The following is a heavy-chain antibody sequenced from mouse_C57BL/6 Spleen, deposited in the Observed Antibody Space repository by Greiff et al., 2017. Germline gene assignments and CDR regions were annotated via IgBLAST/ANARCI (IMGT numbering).Heavy chain of an antibody. Sequence: VQLQQPGAELVRPGSSVKLSCKASGYTFTSYWMDWVKQRPGQGLEWIGNIYPSDSETHYNQKFKDKATLTVDKSSSTAYMQLSSLTSEDSVVYYCARRLITTVVATGGYFDVWGTGTTVTVSS. D-gene: IGHD1-1*01. CDR3: ARRLITTVVATGGYFDV. CDR2: IYPSDSET. CDR1: GYTFTSYW. J-gene: IGHJ1*03. V-gene: IGHV1-61*01.